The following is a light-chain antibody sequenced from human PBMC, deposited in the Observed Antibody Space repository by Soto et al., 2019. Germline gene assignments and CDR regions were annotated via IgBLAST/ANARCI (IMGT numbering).Light chain of an antibody. V-gene: IGLV1-44*01. Sequence: QSVLTQPPSASGTPGQRVTISCSGTSSNIGRNTVNWYQQVPGTAPQLLIYRNDQRPSGVPDRFSASKSGTSASLTISGLQSDDEADYYCAAWDDGLIGSVVFGGGTKLTVL. CDR3: AAWDDGLIGSVV. J-gene: IGLJ2*01. CDR2: RND. CDR1: SSNIGRNT.